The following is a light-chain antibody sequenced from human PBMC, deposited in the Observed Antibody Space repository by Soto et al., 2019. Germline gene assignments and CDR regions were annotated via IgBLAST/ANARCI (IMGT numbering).Light chain of an antibody. V-gene: IGKV1-5*01. Sequence: DIQMTQSPSTLSASVGDRVTITCRASQSINDWLAWYQQKPAKAPKILISDASTLETGVPSRFSGSGSGTEFTLTISSLQPDDFATYYCQQYKSYSAFGQGTKLEIK. CDR2: DAS. CDR3: QQYKSYSA. J-gene: IGKJ2*01. CDR1: QSINDW.